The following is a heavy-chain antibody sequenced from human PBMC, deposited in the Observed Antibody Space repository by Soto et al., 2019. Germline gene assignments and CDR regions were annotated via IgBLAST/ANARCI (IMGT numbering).Heavy chain of an antibody. CDR1: GDSISSDDYY. J-gene: IGHJ5*02. Sequence: QVQLQESGPGLVKPSQTLSLTCTVSGDSISSDDYYWSWIRQPPGKGLEWIGHIYYSGNTDYSPSLKSQITMSVDTSKNQFSLKLSSVTAADTAVYYCASGRGARFDPWGQGTLVTVSS. V-gene: IGHV4-30-4*01. CDR3: ASGRGARFDP. CDR2: IYYSGNT.